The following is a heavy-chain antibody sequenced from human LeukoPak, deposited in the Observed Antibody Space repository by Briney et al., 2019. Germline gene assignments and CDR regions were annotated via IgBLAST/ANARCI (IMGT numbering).Heavy chain of an antibody. J-gene: IGHJ4*02. CDR2: IWYDGSNR. Sequence: GKSLRLSCGASGITFNSYGMYWVRQAPGKGLEWVALIWYDGSNRYCADSVKGRFTISRDNSKNTLYLQMNSLRAEDTAVYYCASWRGSGSYGGYFDYWGQGTLVTVSS. CDR1: GITFNSYG. V-gene: IGHV3-33*08. CDR3: ASWRGSGSYGGYFDY. D-gene: IGHD3-10*01.